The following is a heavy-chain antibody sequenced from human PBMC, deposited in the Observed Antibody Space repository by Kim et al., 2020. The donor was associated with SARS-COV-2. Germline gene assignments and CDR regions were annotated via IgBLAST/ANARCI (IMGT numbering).Heavy chain of an antibody. V-gene: IGHV1-24*01. D-gene: IGHD6-13*01. CDR3: ATAKTQSGYDYYGMDV. Sequence: KFQGRVTMTEDTSTDTAYMELSSLRSEDTAVYYCATAKTQSGYDYYGMDVWGQGTTVTVSS. J-gene: IGHJ6*02.